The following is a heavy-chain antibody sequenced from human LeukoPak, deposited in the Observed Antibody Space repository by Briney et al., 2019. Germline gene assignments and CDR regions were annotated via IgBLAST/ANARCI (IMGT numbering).Heavy chain of an antibody. Sequence: ASVKVSCKASGYTFTGYYMHWVRQAPGQGLEWMGWINPNSGGTNYAQKFQGRVTMTRNTSISTAYMELSSLRSEDTAVYYCARGHGYYYYYMDVWGKGTTVTISS. J-gene: IGHJ6*03. CDR2: INPNSGGT. CDR1: GYTFTGYY. CDR3: ARGHGYYYYYMDV. V-gene: IGHV1-2*02.